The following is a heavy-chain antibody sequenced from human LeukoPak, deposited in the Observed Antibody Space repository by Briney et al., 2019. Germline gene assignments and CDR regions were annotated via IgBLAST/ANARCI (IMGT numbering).Heavy chain of an antibody. Sequence: GGSLRLSCAASGFTFSGYAMSWVRQAPGKGLEWVSAISGSGGSTYYADSVKGRFTISRDNSKNTLYLQMNSLRAEDTAVYYCAKGELELQYYYYYMDVWGKGTTVTVSS. CDR1: GFTFSGYA. D-gene: IGHD1-7*01. CDR3: AKGELELQYYYYYMDV. CDR2: ISGSGGST. V-gene: IGHV3-23*01. J-gene: IGHJ6*03.